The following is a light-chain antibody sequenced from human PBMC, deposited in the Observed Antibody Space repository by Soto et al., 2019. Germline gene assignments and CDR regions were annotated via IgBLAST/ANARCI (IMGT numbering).Light chain of an antibody. J-gene: IGLJ1*01. CDR3: SSYTRSSTLV. CDR2: EVT. CDR1: SSDVGGYNY. Sequence: QSALTQPASVSGSPGQSITISCTGTSSDVGGYNYVSWYQQHPGKAPKLMIYEVTNRPSGVSNRFSGSKSGNTASLTISGLQAEDEADYYCSSYTRSSTLVFATGTKLTVL. V-gene: IGLV2-14*01.